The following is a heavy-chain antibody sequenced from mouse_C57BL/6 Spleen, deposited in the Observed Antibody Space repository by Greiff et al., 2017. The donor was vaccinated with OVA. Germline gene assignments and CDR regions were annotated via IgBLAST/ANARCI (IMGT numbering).Heavy chain of an antibody. V-gene: IGHV1-61*01. Sequence: QVQLQQSGAELVRPGSSVKLSCKASGYTFTSYWMDWVKQRPGQGLEWIGNIYPSDSETHYNQKFKDKATLTVDKSSSTAYMQLSSLTSEDSAVYYCARSNPYYYAMDYWGQGTSVTVSS. CDR1: GYTFTSYW. CDR3: ARSNPYYYAMDY. D-gene: IGHD2-5*01. CDR2: IYPSDSET. J-gene: IGHJ4*01.